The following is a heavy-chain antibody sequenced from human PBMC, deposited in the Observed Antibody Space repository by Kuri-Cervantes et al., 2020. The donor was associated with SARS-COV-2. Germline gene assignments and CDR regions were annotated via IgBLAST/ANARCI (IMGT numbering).Heavy chain of an antibody. Sequence: GSLRLSCAAYDGSFSGYYWSWIRQPPGKGLEWIGEIHHSGSTNYNPSLRSRATISIDTSKNHFSLRLSSVTAADAAVYYCARQYYDILTGHYYFDYWGQGTLVTVSS. D-gene: IGHD3-9*01. CDR3: ARQYYDILTGHYYFDY. V-gene: IGHV4-34*01. J-gene: IGHJ4*02. CDR1: DGSFSGYY. CDR2: IHHSGST.